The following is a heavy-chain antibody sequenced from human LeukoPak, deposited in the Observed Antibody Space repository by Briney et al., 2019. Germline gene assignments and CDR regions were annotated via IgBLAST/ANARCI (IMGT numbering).Heavy chain of an antibody. CDR2: ISNSGGT. CDR1: GGSLITYY. D-gene: IGHD1-26*01. Sequence: PSETLSLTCTVSGGSLITYYWSWIRQPPGKGLEWIGHISNSGGTNYNPSLKSRVTMSVETSKNQIFLRLTSVTAADTAVYYCARLSGSPWYWGQGTLVTVSS. V-gene: IGHV4-59*01. CDR3: ARLSGSPWY. J-gene: IGHJ4*02.